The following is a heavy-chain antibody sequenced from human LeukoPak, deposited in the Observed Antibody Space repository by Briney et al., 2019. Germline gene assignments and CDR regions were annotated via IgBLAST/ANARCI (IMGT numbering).Heavy chain of an antibody. CDR1: LYTFTSCD. D-gene: IGHD6-19*01. CDR3: TRGSSGRRDN. V-gene: IGHV1-8*01. Sequence: GASVTVSCTSSLYTFTSCDINWVRQATGQGREWMGWMNPNSGNTGYGQSFQGRITMTRDISIGTAYMELSNLTSEDTAIYYCTRGSSGRRDNWGQGTLVTVSA. CDR2: MNPNSGNT. J-gene: IGHJ4*02.